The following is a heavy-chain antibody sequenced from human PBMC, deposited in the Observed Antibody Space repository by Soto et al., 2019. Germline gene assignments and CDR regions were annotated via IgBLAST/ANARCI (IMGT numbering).Heavy chain of an antibody. V-gene: IGHV4-4*07. CDR2: IYPSGTT. CDR1: GDSFSNYY. J-gene: IGHJ6*02. CDR3: ARDDFGSAGMDV. D-gene: IGHD3-10*01. Sequence: SETLSLTCTVSGDSFSNYYWSWIRQPAGKGLEWIGRIYPSGTTNYNPSLKSRLTMSRDTSKNQFSLSLRSATAADTAVYFCARDDFGSAGMDVWGQGTTVTVSS.